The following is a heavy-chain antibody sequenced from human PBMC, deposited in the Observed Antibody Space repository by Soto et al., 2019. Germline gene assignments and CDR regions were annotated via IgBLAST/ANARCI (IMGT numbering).Heavy chain of an antibody. CDR2: IYWDDDK. CDR1: GFSLSTSGVG. CDR3: AHSMAVQGYNWFDP. J-gene: IGHJ5*02. Sequence: QITLKESGPTLVKPTQTLTLTCTFSGFSLSTSGVGVGWIRQPPGKALEWLALIYWDDDKRYSPSLKSRLSITKDTSKNQVVLTMTNMDPVGTATYYCAHSMAVQGYNWFDPWGQGTLVTVSS. V-gene: IGHV2-5*02. D-gene: IGHD1-1*01.